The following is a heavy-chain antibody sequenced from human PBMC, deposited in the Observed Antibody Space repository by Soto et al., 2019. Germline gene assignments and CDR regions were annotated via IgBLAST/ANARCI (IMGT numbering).Heavy chain of an antibody. CDR1: GGSVSGYY. J-gene: IGHJ4*02. CDR2: IYYSGST. D-gene: IGHD4-17*01. V-gene: IGHV4-59*08. Sequence: SETLSLTCTVSGGSVSGYYWSWFRQPPGKGLEWIGYIYYSGSTNYNPSLKSRVTISVDTSKNQFSLRLSSVTAADTAVYYCARQLYGVCDYWGQGTLVTVSS. CDR3: ARQLYGVCDY.